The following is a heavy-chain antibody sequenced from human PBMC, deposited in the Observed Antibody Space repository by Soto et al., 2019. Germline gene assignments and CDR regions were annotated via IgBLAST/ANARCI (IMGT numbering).Heavy chain of an antibody. CDR2: IKTDGSVT. Sequence: XGSLRLACAEYGFTFDNSLLHQVRQAPGKGLVWVSRIKTDGSVTTYADSVKGRFTISRDNAKNTLYLQMNSLRDEDTAVYFCARDGAAVGIHYDYWGHGTLVTVSS. V-gene: IGHV3-74*01. CDR3: ARDGAAVGIHYDY. CDR1: GFTFDNSL. D-gene: IGHD6-13*01. J-gene: IGHJ4*01.